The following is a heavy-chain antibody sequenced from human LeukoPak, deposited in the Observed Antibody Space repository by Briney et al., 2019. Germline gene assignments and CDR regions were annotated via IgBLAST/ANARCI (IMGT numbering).Heavy chain of an antibody. J-gene: IGHJ6*02. CDR2: INHSGST. CDR1: GGSFSGYY. CDR3: ARDFLIVEATHYYYGMDV. D-gene: IGHD1-26*01. V-gene: IGHV4-34*01. Sequence: SETLSLTCAVYGGSFSGYYWSWIRQPPGKGLEWIGEINHSGSTNYNPSLKSRVTISVDTSKNQFSLKLSSVTAADTAVYYCARDFLIVEATHYYYGMDVWGQGTTVTVSS.